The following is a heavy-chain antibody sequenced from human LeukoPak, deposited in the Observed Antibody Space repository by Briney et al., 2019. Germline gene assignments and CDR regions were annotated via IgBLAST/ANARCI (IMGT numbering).Heavy chain of an antibody. Sequence: TGGSLRLSCAVSGFTFSNAWMSWVRQAPGKGLEWVGRIKSKTDGGTTDYAAPVKGRFTISRDDSKNTLYLQMNSLTTEDTAVYYCTSMYYDFWSGYHLPDYWGQGTLITVSS. V-gene: IGHV3-15*01. D-gene: IGHD3-3*01. CDR1: GFTFSNAW. CDR2: IKSKTDGGTT. CDR3: TSMYYDFWSGYHLPDY. J-gene: IGHJ4*02.